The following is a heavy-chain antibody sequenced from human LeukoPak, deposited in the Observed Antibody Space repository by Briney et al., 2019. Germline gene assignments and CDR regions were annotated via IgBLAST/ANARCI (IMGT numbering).Heavy chain of an antibody. V-gene: IGHV1-69*13. D-gene: IGHD3-22*01. Sequence: SVKVSCKASGGTFSSYAISWVRQAPGQGLEWMGGIIPIFGTANYAQKFQGRVTITADESTSTAYMELSSLRSEDTAVYYCARGLGAYYDSSGYYPTRGYYYYYMDVWGKGTTVTISS. J-gene: IGHJ6*03. CDR3: ARGLGAYYDSSGYYPTRGYYYYYMDV. CDR1: GGTFSSYA. CDR2: IIPIFGTA.